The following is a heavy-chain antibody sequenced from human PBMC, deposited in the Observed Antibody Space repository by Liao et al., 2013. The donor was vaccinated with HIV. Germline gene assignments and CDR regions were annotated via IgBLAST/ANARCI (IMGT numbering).Heavy chain of an antibody. J-gene: IGHJ4*02. CDR1: GGSFNNYY. D-gene: IGHD2-8*01. CDR3: ARWLGNHHGVDY. CDR2: IYYSGST. Sequence: QVRLQQWGAGLLKPSETLSLTCAVYGGSFNNYYWTWIRQTPGKGLEWIGYIYYSGSTNYNPSFMSRITISVDTSKNQVSLKLNSVTPADTAVYFCARWLGNHHGVDYWGQGTLVTVSS. V-gene: IGHV4-34*11.